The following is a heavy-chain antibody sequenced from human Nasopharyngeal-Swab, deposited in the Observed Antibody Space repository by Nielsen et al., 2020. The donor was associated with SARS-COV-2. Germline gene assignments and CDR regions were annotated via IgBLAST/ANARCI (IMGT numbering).Heavy chain of an antibody. V-gene: IGHV3-9*01. D-gene: IGHD3-22*01. CDR1: GFTFDDYA. CDR2: ISWNSGSI. CDR3: AKDASDGYYYDSSGPKFDY. J-gene: IGHJ4*02. Sequence: GGSLRLSCAASGFTFDDYAMHWVRQAPGKGLEWVSGISWNSGSIDYADSVKGRFTISRDNAKNSLYLQMNSLRAEDTALYYCAKDASDGYYYDSSGPKFDYWGQGTLVTVSS.